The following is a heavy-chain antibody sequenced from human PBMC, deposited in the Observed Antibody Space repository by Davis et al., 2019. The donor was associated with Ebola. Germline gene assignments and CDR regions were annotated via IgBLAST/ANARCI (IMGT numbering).Heavy chain of an antibody. V-gene: IGHV1-69*04. D-gene: IGHD4-23*01. CDR2: IIPILGIA. CDR3: ARWRDGGNFYYYYGMDV. CDR1: GYTFTSYG. J-gene: IGHJ6*02. Sequence: AASVKVSCKASGYTFTSYGISWVRQAPGQGLEWMGRIIPILGIANYAQKFQGRVTITADKSTSTAYMELSSLRSEDTAVYYCARWRDGGNFYYYYGMDVWGQGTTVTVSS.